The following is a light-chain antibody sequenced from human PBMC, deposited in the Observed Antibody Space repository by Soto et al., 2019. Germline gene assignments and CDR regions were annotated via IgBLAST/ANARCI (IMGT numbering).Light chain of an antibody. J-gene: IGKJ1*01. CDR2: DAS. CDR1: QSVSSSY. CDR3: QQYGNSWT. V-gene: IGKV3-20*01. Sequence: IVLTQSPGTLSLCPGERATLSCRASQSVSSSYLAWYQQKPGQAPRLLIYDASSRATGIPDRFSGGGSGTDFTLTISRLEPEDFAVYYCQQYGNSWTFGQGTKVDIK.